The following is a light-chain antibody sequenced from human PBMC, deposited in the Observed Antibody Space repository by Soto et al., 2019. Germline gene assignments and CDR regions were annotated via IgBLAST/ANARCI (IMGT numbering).Light chain of an antibody. J-gene: IGLJ1*01. CDR1: SSDVGSYNL. Sequence: QSALTQPASLSGSPGQSITISCTGTSSDVGSYNLVSWYQQHPGKAPKLMIYEVSKRPSGVSNRFSGSKSGNTASLTISGLQAEDEADYYCCSYAGSSIFYVFGTGTKVTVL. CDR3: CSYAGSSIFYV. V-gene: IGLV2-23*02. CDR2: EVS.